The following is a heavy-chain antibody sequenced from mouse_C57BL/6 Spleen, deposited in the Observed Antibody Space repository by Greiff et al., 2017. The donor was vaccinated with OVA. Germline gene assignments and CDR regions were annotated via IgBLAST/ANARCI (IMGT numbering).Heavy chain of an antibody. CDR3: ARLVTVVAGFDY. J-gene: IGHJ2*01. CDR1: GYTFTSYW. Sequence: QVQLKQPGAELVRPGSSVKLSCKASGYTFTSYWMHWVKQRPIQGLEWIGNIDPSDSETHYNQKFKDKATLTVDKSSSTAYMQLSSLTSEDSAVYYGARLVTVVAGFDYWGQGTTLTVSS. D-gene: IGHD1-1*01. V-gene: IGHV1-52*01. CDR2: IDPSDSET.